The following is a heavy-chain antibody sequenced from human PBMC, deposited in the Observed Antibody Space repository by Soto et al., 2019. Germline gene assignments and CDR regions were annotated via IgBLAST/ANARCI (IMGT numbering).Heavy chain of an antibody. CDR1: GFTFSSYA. D-gene: IGHD2-2*01. Sequence: GGSLRLSCAASGFTFSSYAMYWVRQAPGKGLEWVSVISGSGGNTYYADSVKGRFTISRDNSKNTLYLQMNSLRADDTAVYYCAKEGHLGYCSSTRCYFDYWGQGTLVTVSS. CDR3: AKEGHLGYCSSTRCYFDY. V-gene: IGHV3-23*01. J-gene: IGHJ4*02. CDR2: ISGSGGNT.